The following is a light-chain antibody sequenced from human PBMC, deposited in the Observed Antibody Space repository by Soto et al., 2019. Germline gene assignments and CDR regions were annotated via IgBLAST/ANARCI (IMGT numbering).Light chain of an antibody. CDR1: SSDVGGYNY. CDR3: TSYAGSNNFVV. Sequence: QSALTQPPSASGSPGQSVTISCTGTSSDVGGYNYVSWYQQHPGKAPKLMIYEVNQRPSGVPDRFSGSKSGNTASLTVSWLQAEDEADYYCTSYAGSNNFVVFGGGTQLTVL. CDR2: EVN. V-gene: IGLV2-8*01. J-gene: IGLJ2*01.